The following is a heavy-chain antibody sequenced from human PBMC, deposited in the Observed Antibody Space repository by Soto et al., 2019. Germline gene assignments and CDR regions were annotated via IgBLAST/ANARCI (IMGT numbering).Heavy chain of an antibody. CDR3: ARANITWIQLWLLWFDP. V-gene: IGHV4-34*01. D-gene: IGHD5-18*01. Sequence: LSLTCAVYGGSFSGYYWSWIRQPPGKGLEWIGEINHSGSTNYNPSLKSRVTISVDTSKNQFSLKLSSVTAADTAVYYCARANITWIQLWLLWFDPWGQGTLVTVSS. J-gene: IGHJ5*02. CDR2: INHSGST. CDR1: GGSFSGYY.